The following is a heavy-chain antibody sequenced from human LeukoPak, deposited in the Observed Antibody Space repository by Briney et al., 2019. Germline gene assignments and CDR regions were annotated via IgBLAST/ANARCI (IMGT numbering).Heavy chain of an antibody. D-gene: IGHD3-22*01. CDR3: ARGTYYYDSSGPARGNY. CDR2: IKKDGSEK. V-gene: IGHV3-7*04. Sequence: GGALRLSCAVSGFTFSTYWLSWVRQAPGKGLEWMANIKKDGSEKYYVDSVKSRFTISRDNAKNSLYLQMNSLRAEDTAVYYCARGTYYYDSSGPARGNYWGQGTLVTVSS. CDR1: GFTFSTYW. J-gene: IGHJ4*02.